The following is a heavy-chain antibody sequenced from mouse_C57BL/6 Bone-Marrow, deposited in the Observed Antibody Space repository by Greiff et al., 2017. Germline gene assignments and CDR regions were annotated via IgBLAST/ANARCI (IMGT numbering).Heavy chain of an antibody. J-gene: IGHJ2*01. Sequence: EVKLLQSGGGLVQPGGSLKLSCAASGIDFSRYWMSWVRRAPGKGLEWIGEINPDSSTINYAPSLKDKFIISRDNAKNTLYLQMSKVRSEDTALYYCARKGMVTNYFDYWGQGTTLTVSS. CDR1: GIDFSRYW. CDR2: INPDSSTI. D-gene: IGHD2-2*01. CDR3: ARKGMVTNYFDY. V-gene: IGHV4-1*01.